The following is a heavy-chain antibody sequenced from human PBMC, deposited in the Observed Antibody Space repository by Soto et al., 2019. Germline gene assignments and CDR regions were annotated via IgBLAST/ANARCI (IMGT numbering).Heavy chain of an antibody. CDR2: ISGSGGST. V-gene: IGHV3-23*01. CDR1: GFPFGGYA. D-gene: IGHD6-13*01. J-gene: IGHJ4*02. CDR3: SAAGTTSDY. Sequence: GGSLRLSCGASGFPFGGYAVSWVRQAPGKGLEWVSAISGSGGSTYYADSVKGRFTISRDNSKNTLYLQMNSLRAEDTAVYYCSAAGTTSDYWGQGTLVTVSS.